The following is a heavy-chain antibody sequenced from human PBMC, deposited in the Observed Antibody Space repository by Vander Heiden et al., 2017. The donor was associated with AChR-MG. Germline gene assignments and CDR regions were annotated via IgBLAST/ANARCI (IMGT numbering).Heavy chain of an antibody. Sequence: QVTLKESGPVLVKPTETLTLTCTVSGFSLSHARMGVSWIRQRPGKALEWLAHVLSNDEKSYSTSLKSRLTISKDTSKSQVVLTMTNMDPLDTATYYCERIQGSRKYSQNGFDYWGQGTLVTVSS. CDR2: VLSNDEK. V-gene: IGHV2-26*01. CDR1: GFSLSHARMG. D-gene: IGHD5-18*01. J-gene: IGHJ4*02. CDR3: ERIQGSRKYSQNGFDY.